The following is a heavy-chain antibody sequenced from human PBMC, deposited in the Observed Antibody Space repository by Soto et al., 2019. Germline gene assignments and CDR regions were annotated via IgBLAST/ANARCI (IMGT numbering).Heavy chain of an antibody. CDR1: GDTFTSYY. CDR3: ARSSGGNFGIIIEGSNWFDP. J-gene: IGHJ5*02. CDR2: INPHGGST. V-gene: IGHV1-46*01. Sequence: GASVKVSCKAPGDTFTSYYLNWVRQAPGQGLEWMGVINPHGGSTKYAQKFQGRITMTRGTSRSTVYMELSSLRSDDTAIYYCARSSGGNFGIIIEGSNWFDPWGQGTLVTVSS. D-gene: IGHD3-3*01.